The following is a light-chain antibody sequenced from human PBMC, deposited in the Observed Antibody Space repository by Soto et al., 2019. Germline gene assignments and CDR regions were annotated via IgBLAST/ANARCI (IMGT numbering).Light chain of an antibody. CDR2: DAS. V-gene: IGKV1-5*01. CDR1: QSISRS. CDR3: QQYSDFLIS. Sequence: DIQMTQSPSTLSASVGDRVTITCRASQSISRSLAWYQQKPGKAPNLLIYDASNLEGGVPSRFSGSGFGTEFTLTVTNLQPADFATYCCQQYSDFLISFGPGTTVDF. J-gene: IGKJ3*01.